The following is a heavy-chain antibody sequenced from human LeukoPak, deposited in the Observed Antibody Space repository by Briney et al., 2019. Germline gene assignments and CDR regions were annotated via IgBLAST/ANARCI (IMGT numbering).Heavy chain of an antibody. CDR1: GGSITSSSYY. J-gene: IGHJ5*02. D-gene: IGHD2-2*01. Sequence: PSETLSLTCTVSGGSITSSSYYWGWIRQSPGKGLDWIGSISYTGSTYYNPSLKSRVTISVDTSKNQFSLKLTSVTAANTAVYHCARHTLFCSRSSCYELGWFDPWGQGTLVSVSS. V-gene: IGHV4-39*01. CDR2: ISYTGST. CDR3: ARHTLFCSRSSCYELGWFDP.